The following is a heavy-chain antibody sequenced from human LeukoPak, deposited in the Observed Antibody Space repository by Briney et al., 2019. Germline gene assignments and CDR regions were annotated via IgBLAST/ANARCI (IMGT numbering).Heavy chain of an antibody. CDR3: TTTPFTVYYDILTGYEKSG. CDR2: IKSKTDGGTT. V-gene: IGHV3-15*01. D-gene: IGHD3-9*01. Sequence: PGGSLRLSCVASGFTFSRYWMSWVRQAPGKGLEWVGRIKSKTDGGTTDYAAPVKGRFTISRDDSKNTLYLQMNSLKTEDTAVYYCTTTPFTVYYDILTGYEKSGWGQGTLVTVSS. J-gene: IGHJ4*02. CDR1: GFTFSRYW.